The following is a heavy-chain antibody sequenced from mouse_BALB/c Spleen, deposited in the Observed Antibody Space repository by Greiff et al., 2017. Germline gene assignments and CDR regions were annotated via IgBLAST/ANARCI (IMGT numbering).Heavy chain of an antibody. CDR2: ISYSGST. V-gene: IGHV3-8*02. Sequence: EVKLEESGPSLVKPSQTLSLTCSVTGDSITSGYWNWIRKFPGNKLEYMGYISYSGSTYYNPSLKSRISITRDTSKNQYYLQLNSVTTEDTATYYCARYDYDYDWFAYWGQGTLVTVSA. CDR3: ARYDYDYDWFAY. CDR1: GDSITSGY. D-gene: IGHD2-4*01. J-gene: IGHJ3*01.